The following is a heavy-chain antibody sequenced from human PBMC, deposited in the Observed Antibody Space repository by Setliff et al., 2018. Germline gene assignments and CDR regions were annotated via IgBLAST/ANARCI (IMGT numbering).Heavy chain of an antibody. CDR1: GYSFTSYW. D-gene: IGHD6-19*01. J-gene: IGHJ3*02. Sequence: SGYSFTSYWIGWVRQMPGKGLEWMGIIYPGDSDTRYSPSFQGQVTISADKSISTAYLQWSSLKASDTAMYYCARQAVAGNDAFDIWGQGTMVTVSS. CDR2: IYPGDSDT. CDR3: ARQAVAGNDAFDI. V-gene: IGHV5-51*01.